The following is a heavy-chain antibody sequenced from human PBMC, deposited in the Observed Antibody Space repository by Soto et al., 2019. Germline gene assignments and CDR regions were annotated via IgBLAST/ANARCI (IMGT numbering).Heavy chain of an antibody. V-gene: IGHV3-33*01. CDR3: ARDRVQMVDGLDV. D-gene: IGHD2-15*01. J-gene: IGHJ6*04. CDR1: GFTFSNNG. CDR2: IWYDGINK. Sequence: ESGGGVVQPGRSLRLSCAASGFTFSNNGMHWVRQAPGKGLEWVAVIWYDGINKYYADSVKGRFIISRDNSKNTVYLQMNSLRAEDTAVYYCARDRVQMVDGLDVWGKGTMVTVSS.